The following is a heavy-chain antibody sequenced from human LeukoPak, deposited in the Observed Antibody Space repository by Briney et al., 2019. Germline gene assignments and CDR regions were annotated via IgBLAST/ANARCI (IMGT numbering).Heavy chain of an antibody. CDR3: AKDTTKFGGYYYGSADL. V-gene: IGHV3-9*01. Sequence: GGSLRLSCTASGFTFSSYWMHWVRQAPGKGLEWVSGISWNSGSIGYADSVKGRFTISRDNAKNSLYLQMNSLRAEDTALYYCAKDTTKFGGYYYGSADLWGRGTLVTVSS. J-gene: IGHJ2*01. CDR1: GFTFSSYW. CDR2: ISWNSGSI. D-gene: IGHD3-10*01.